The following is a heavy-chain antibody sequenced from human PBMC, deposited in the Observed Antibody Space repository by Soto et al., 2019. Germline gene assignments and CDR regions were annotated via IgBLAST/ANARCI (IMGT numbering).Heavy chain of an antibody. Sequence: QVQLQESGPGLVKPSETLSLTCTVSGGSISSYYWSWIRQPPGKGLEWIGYIYYSGSTNYNPSLKSRVTIAVDTSKNQSSLKLSSVTAADTAVYYCARVDVDYYYYYMDVWGKGTTVTVSS. V-gene: IGHV4-59*01. CDR1: GGSISSYY. CDR3: ARVDVDYYYYYMDV. CDR2: IYYSGST. J-gene: IGHJ6*03.